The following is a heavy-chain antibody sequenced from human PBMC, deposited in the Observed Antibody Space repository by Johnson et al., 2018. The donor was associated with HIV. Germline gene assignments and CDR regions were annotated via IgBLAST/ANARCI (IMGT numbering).Heavy chain of an antibody. V-gene: IGHV3-23*04. Sequence: VQLVESGGGLVQPGGSLRLSCAASGFTFSSYAMSWVRQAPGKGLEWVSAISGGGGSTYYADSVKGRFTISRDNSKNTLYLQMNSLRAEDTAVYYGAKDQASGYYCDAFDIWGQGTMVTVAS. D-gene: IGHD3-22*01. CDR2: ISGGGGST. CDR1: GFTFSSYA. J-gene: IGHJ3*02. CDR3: AKDQASGYYCDAFDI.